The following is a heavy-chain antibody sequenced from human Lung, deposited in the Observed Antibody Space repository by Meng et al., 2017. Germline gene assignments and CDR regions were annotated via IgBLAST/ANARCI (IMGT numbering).Heavy chain of an antibody. CDR1: GGSFSDYY. Sequence: QVQLQKLGAGRLKPSETLSPTGVVSGGSFSDYYWSWIRQPPGKGLEWIGEINHSGSTNYNPSLESRATISVDTSQNNLSLKLSSVTAADSAVYYCARGPTTMAHDFDYWGQGTLVTVSS. CDR2: INHSGST. V-gene: IGHV4-34*01. CDR3: ARGPTTMAHDFDY. D-gene: IGHD4-11*01. J-gene: IGHJ4*02.